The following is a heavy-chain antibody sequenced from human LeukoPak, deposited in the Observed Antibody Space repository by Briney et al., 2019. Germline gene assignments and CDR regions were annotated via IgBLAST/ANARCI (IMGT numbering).Heavy chain of an antibody. D-gene: IGHD6-19*01. CDR3: ARGRRYVGSGWYYFDY. CDR2: IYSGGDT. J-gene: IGHJ4*02. CDR1: GLNVSSNY. V-gene: IGHV3-53*01. Sequence: GGSLRLSCAASGLNVSSNYMSWVRQAPGKGLEWVSVIYSGGDTYYTDSVKGRFTISRDNSKNTLYLQMNSLRAEDTAVYYCARGRRYVGSGWYYFDYWGQGTLVTVSS.